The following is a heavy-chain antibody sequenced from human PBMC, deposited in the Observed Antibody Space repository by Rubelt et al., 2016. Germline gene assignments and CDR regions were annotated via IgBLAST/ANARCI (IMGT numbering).Heavy chain of an antibody. D-gene: IGHD6-19*01. Sequence: QVQLQQWGAGLLKPSETLSLTCAVYGGSFSGYYWSWIRQPPGKGLEWIGAINHSGSTNYNPSLKSRVTISVDTSKNQFSLKLSSVTAADTAVYYCASGSSEWLMDAFDIWGQGTMVTVSS. CDR2: INHSGST. CDR1: GGSFSGYY. J-gene: IGHJ3*02. CDR3: ASGSSEWLMDAFDI. V-gene: IGHV4-34*01.